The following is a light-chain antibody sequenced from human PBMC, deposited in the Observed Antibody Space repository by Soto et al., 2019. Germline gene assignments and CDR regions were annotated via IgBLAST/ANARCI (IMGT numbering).Light chain of an antibody. J-gene: IGKJ2*01. CDR2: GAS. CDR1: QSVSSSY. Sequence: EIVLTQSPGTLSLSPGERATLSCRASQSVSSSYLAWYQQKPGQAPRLLIYGASSRATGLPDRFSGSGSGTDFTLTISRLEPEEFAVYYCQQYGSSPNTFGQGTKLEIK. CDR3: QQYGSSPNT. V-gene: IGKV3-20*01.